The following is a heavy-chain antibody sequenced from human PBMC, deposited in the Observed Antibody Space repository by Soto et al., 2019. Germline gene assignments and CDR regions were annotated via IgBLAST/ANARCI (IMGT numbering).Heavy chain of an antibody. V-gene: IGHV1-69*01. CDR3: ARGLSGVTGTTDNWFDP. CDR2: IIPIFGTA. Sequence: QVQLVQSGAEVKKPGSSVKVSCKASGGTFSSYAISWVRQAPGQGLEWMGGIIPIFGTANYAQKFQGRVTITADESTSTAYMELSSLRSEDTAVYYCARGLSGVTGTTDNWFDPWGQGTLVTVSS. CDR1: GGTFSSYA. J-gene: IGHJ5*02. D-gene: IGHD1-20*01.